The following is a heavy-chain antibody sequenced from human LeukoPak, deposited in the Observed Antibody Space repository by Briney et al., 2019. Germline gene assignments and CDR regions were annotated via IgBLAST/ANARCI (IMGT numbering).Heavy chain of an antibody. J-gene: IGHJ4*02. D-gene: IGHD4-23*01. CDR1: GGTFSSYA. Sequence: SVKVSCNVSGGTFSSYAISWVRQAPGQGLEWMGGIIPIFGTANYAQKFQGRVTITTDESTSTAYMELSSLRSEDTAVYYCARGGNSGTFDYWGQGTLVTVSS. CDR3: ARGGNSGTFDY. CDR2: IIPIFGTA. V-gene: IGHV1-69*05.